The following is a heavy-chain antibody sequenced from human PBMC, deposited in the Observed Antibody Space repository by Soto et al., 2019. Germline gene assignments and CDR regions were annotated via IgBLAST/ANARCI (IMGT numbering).Heavy chain of an antibody. CDR2: INPNNGDT. CDR1: GYTFTGYQ. Sequence: QVPLVQSGAEVKKPGASVRVSCKAPGYTFTGYQIHWVRQTPEQGLEWRGWINPNNGDTNYAQMFRGRVTLTGDTLSDTAQLDRSGHRCDERAVYDWARPPLRPDKFDRGGQGTLV. CDR3: ARPPLRPDKFDR. D-gene: IGHD3-9*01. J-gene: IGHJ4*02. V-gene: IGHV1-2*02.